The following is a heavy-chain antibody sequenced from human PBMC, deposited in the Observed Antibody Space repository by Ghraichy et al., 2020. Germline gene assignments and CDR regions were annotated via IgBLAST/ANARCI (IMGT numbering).Heavy chain of an antibody. Sequence: ASVKVSCKASGYTFTGYYMHWVRQAPGQGLEWMGWINPNSGGTNNAQKFQGRVTMTRDTSISTAYMELSRLRSDDTAVYYCARGGEYYYGSGSYYNPFDYWGQGTLVTVSS. CDR3: ARGGEYYYGSGSYYNPFDY. J-gene: IGHJ4*02. CDR2: INPNSGGT. V-gene: IGHV1-2*02. D-gene: IGHD3-10*01. CDR1: GYTFTGYY.